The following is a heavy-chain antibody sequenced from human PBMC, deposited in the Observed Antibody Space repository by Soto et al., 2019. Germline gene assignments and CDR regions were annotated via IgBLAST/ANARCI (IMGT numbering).Heavy chain of an antibody. CDR2: ISAYNGNT. J-gene: IGHJ4*02. D-gene: IGHD2-21*02. Sequence: ASVKVSCKASGYTFTSYGISWVRQAPGQGLEWMGWISAYNGNTNYAQKLQGRVTMTTDTSTSTAYMELRSLRSDDTAVYYCASSGYCGGDCYSADYWGQGTLVTVSS. CDR3: ASSGYCGGDCYSADY. CDR1: GYTFTSYG. V-gene: IGHV1-18*01.